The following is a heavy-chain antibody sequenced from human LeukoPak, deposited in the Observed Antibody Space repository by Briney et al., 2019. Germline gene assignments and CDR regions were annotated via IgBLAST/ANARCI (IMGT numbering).Heavy chain of an antibody. CDR2: IRYDGSNK. Sequence: PGGSLRLSCAASGFTFSSYGMHWVRQAPGKGLEWVAFIRYDGSNKYYADSVKGRFTISRDNSKNTLYLQMNSLRAEDTAVYYCAKPHYYDSSGYYHDAFDIWGQGTMVTVSS. D-gene: IGHD3-22*01. V-gene: IGHV3-30*02. CDR1: GFTFSSYG. J-gene: IGHJ3*02. CDR3: AKPHYYDSSGYYHDAFDI.